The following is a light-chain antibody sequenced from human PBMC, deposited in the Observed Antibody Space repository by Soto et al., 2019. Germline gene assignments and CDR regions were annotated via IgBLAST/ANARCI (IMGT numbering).Light chain of an antibody. Sequence: QSALTQPRSVSGSPGQSVTISCTGTNSDIGGYNSVSWYQQHPGKAPKLIIYDVTKRPSGVPDRFSASKSGNTASLTISGLQTEDEADYHCCSYAGTFTLVLGGGTKLTVL. CDR2: DVT. J-gene: IGLJ2*01. CDR1: NSDIGGYNS. CDR3: CSYAGTFTLV. V-gene: IGLV2-11*01.